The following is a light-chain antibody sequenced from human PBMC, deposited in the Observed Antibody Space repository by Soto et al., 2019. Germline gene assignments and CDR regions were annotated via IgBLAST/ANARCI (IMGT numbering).Light chain of an antibody. CDR1: SSDIGAYNF. V-gene: IGLV2-8*01. CDR3: HSYTRSSTYV. Sequence: QSALTQPPSASGSPGQSVSISCTGTSSDIGAYNFVSWYQQHPGKAPRLMIYGVSKRPSGVPDRFSGSKSGNTASLTVSGLLPEDEADYYCHSYTRSSTYVFGSGTKLTVL. CDR2: GVS. J-gene: IGLJ1*01.